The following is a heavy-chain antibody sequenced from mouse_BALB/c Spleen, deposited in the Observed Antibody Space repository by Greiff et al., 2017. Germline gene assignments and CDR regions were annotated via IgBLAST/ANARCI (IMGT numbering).Heavy chain of an antibody. CDR3: ARRGGNYVFDY. J-gene: IGHJ2*01. V-gene: IGHV1S81*02. CDR2: INPSNGRT. Sequence: VQLQQPGAELVKPGASVKLSCKASGYTFTSYWMHWVKQRPGQGLEWIGEINPSNGRTNYNEKFKSKATLTVDKSSSTAYMQLSSLTSEDSAVYYCARRGGNYVFDYWGQGTTLTVSS. CDR1: GYTFTSYW. D-gene: IGHD2-1*01.